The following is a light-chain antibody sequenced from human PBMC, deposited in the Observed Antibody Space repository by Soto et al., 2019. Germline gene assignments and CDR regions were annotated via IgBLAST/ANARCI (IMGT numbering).Light chain of an antibody. Sequence: DIQMTQSPSTLSASVGDRVTLTCRASQSVSAWLAWFQQRPGQAPKLLIYKTSNLESGVPSRFSGSGSGTEFTLTISSLQPDDFATYYCQQYSSYEIFAFGPGTKVDIK. CDR3: QQYSSYEIFA. J-gene: IGKJ3*01. CDR1: QSVSAW. CDR2: KTS. V-gene: IGKV1-5*03.